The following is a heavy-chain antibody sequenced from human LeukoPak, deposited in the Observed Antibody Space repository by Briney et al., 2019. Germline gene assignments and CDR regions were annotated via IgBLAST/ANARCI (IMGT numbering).Heavy chain of an antibody. D-gene: IGHD1-14*01. Sequence: GGSLRLSCAASGFTFSSYGMFWVRQAPGKGLEWVALISYDGDTEYYADSVKGRFTISRDNSKNTLYLQMKDLRPEDTAVYYCARVNPWDAFDIWGQGTMVTVSS. CDR3: ARVNPWDAFDI. CDR1: GFTFSSYG. V-gene: IGHV3-30*03. CDR2: ISYDGDTE. J-gene: IGHJ3*02.